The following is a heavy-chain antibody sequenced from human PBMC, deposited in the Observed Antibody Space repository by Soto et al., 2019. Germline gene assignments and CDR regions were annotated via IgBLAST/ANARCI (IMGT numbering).Heavy chain of an antibody. J-gene: IGHJ4*02. CDR3: ARMGTFHDSEWGSDQGAVDY. D-gene: IGHD3-16*02. Sequence: QVQLVASGGGLVKPGGSLRLSCGASGFTFSDYYMSWIRQAPGKGLEWVSYISSSGSTIYYADSVKGRFAISRDNAKNSLYLEINGLRAGATAVYYCARMGTFHDSEWGSDQGAVDYGGQGTLGIVS. V-gene: IGHV3-11*01. CDR2: ISSSGSTI. CDR1: GFTFSDYY.